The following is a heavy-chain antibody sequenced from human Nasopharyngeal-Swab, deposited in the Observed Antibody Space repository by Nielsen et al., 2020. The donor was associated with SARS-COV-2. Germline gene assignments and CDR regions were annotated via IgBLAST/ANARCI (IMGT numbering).Heavy chain of an antibody. CDR3: AREVVGGLVDS. D-gene: IGHD1-26*01. CDR2: FYYSGIT. CDR1: GGSISSYY. J-gene: IGHJ4*02. Sequence: SETLSLNCTGSGGSISSYYWSWIRQSPGKGLERIGYFYYSGITNYNPSLKSRVTILIDTSKNQFSLKLNSVTAADTAVYYCAREVVGGLVDSWGQGTLVTVSS. V-gene: IGHV4-59*12.